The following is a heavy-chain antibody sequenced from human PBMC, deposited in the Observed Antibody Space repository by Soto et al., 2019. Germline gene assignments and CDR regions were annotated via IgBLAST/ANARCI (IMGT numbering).Heavy chain of an antibody. V-gene: IGHV3-30*03. D-gene: IGHD3-16*01. CDR3: GGGQYFFDY. CDR2: ISDDGSNK. J-gene: IGHJ4*02. CDR1: GFTFSSYV. Sequence: QVQLVESGGGVVQPGRSLRLSCAASGFTFSSYVMQWARQAPGKGLEWVAVISDDGSNKYYADVVKGRFTVSRDNSKNTLYLQMNSLRVEDTAVYYCGGGQYFFDYWGQGTPVTVSS.